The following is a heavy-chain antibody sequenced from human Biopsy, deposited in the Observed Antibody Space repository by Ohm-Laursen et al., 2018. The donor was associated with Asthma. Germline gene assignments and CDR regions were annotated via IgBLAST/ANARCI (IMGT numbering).Heavy chain of an antibody. J-gene: IGHJ4*02. CDR2: VYYSGST. Sequence: SDTLSLTCTVSGGSITNFYWSWIRQPPGKGLESIGHVYYSGSTDYNPSLKSRVTISIDASKNQFSLKLTSVTAADTAVYYCARGVDRVSGLLDPFDSWGQGTLVTVSS. CDR3: ARGVDRVSGLLDPFDS. V-gene: IGHV4-59*07. CDR1: GGSITNFY. D-gene: IGHD2-8*01.